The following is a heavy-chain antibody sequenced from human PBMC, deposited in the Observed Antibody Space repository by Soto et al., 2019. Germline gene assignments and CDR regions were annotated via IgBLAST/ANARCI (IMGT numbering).Heavy chain of an antibody. D-gene: IGHD3-3*01. CDR1: GGSFSGDY. J-gene: IGHJ4*02. CDR2: INHSWNT. CDR3: ARGAKYYDFWRNIHYFDY. Sequence: SETLSLTCAVYGGSFSGDYCSWIRHPPGKGLGWSAEINHSWNTSCSPSFKSRVTISVDTSKNQFSLKLSSVTAADTAVYYCARGAKYYDFWRNIHYFDYWGQGTLVTVSS. V-gene: IGHV4-34*01.